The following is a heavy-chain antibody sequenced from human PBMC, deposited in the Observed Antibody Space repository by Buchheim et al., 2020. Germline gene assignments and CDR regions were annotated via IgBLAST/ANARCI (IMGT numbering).Heavy chain of an antibody. CDR2: VYHSGTT. J-gene: IGHJ2*01. CDR1: GGSIRSNY. V-gene: IGHV4-59*01. D-gene: IGHD1-26*01. CDR3: ARDIEVVGATLYFDL. Sequence: QVQLQEWGPGLVKSSETLSLSCTVSGGSIRSNYWSWIRQPPGKGLEYLGQVYHSGTTNYNPSLKSQVSISLDTSKNQFSLELRSVTAADTAVYYCARDIEVVGATLYFDLWGRGTL.